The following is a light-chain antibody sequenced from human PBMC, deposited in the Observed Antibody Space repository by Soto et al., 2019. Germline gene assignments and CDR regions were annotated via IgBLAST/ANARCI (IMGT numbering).Light chain of an antibody. CDR1: SSDVGGYHF. V-gene: IGLV2-11*01. Sequence: QSALTQPRLVSGSPGQSVTISCTGTSSDVGGYHFVSWYQQHSGKAPKIMMYDVSKRPSGVPDRFSGSKSGNTASLTISGLQADDEPDYYCCSYAGSYTWLFGGGTKVTVL. CDR3: CSYAGSYTWL. CDR2: DVS. J-gene: IGLJ3*02.